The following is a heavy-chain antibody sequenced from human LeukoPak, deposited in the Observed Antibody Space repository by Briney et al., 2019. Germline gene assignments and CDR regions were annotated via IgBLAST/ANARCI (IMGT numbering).Heavy chain of an antibody. V-gene: IGHV4-59*08. CDR1: GGSISSYY. CDR3: ARHARGYTSDPFDS. J-gene: IGHJ4*02. CDR2: IYYSGST. Sequence: SETLSLTCTVSGGSISSYYWSWIRQPPGKGLEWIGYIYYSGSTNYNPSLKSRVTISVDTSKNQFSLKLSSVTAADTAVYHCARHARGYTSDPFDSWGQGTLATVSS. D-gene: IGHD5-18*01.